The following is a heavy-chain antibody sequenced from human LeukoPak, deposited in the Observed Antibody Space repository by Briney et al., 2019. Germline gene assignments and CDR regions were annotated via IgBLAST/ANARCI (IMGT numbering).Heavy chain of an antibody. J-gene: IGHJ4*02. CDR2: ITQSGIT. V-gene: IGHV4-34*01. Sequence: SETLSLTCAVYDGSFSGYFWSWIRQPPGKGLEWIGEITQSGITTYNPSLKSRVSISVDTSKNQFSLNLSSVTAADTAVYYCARGAVTRDFDYWGQGTLVTVSS. CDR3: ARGAVTRDFDY. D-gene: IGHD4-17*01. CDR1: DGSFSGYF.